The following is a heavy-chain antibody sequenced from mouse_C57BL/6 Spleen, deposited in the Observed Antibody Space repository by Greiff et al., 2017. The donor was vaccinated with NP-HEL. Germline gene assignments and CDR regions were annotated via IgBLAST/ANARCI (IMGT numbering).Heavy chain of an antibody. CDR2: IYPRSGNT. V-gene: IGHV1-81*01. CDR3: ARERDYYGREYFDV. J-gene: IGHJ1*03. Sequence: QVHVKQSGAELARPGASVKLSCKASGYTFTSYGISWVKQRTGQGLEWIGEIYPRSGNTYYNEKFKGKATLTADKSSSTAYMELRSLTSEDSAVYFCARERDYYGREYFDVWGTGTTVTVSS. D-gene: IGHD1-1*01. CDR1: GYTFTSYG.